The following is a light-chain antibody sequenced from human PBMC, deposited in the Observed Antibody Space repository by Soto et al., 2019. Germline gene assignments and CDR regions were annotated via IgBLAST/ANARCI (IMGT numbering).Light chain of an antibody. Sequence: QSVLTQPASVSGSPGQSITISCTGTSSDVGGYNYVSWYQQHPGKAPKLMIYDVSSRPSGVSNRFSGSKSGNTASLTISGLQAEDEADYYCSSYTSSSNPLYVFGTGTKVTVL. J-gene: IGLJ1*01. CDR3: SSYTSSSNPLYV. CDR2: DVS. V-gene: IGLV2-14*01. CDR1: SSDVGGYNY.